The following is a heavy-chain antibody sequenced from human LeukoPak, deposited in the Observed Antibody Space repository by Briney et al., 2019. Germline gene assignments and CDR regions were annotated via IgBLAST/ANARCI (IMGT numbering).Heavy chain of an antibody. CDR3: AGGLRYADWPFDY. Sequence: ASVKVSCKVSGYTLTELSMHWVRQAPGKGLEWMGGFDPEDGETIYAQNFQGRVTMTEDTSTDTAYMALSSLRSEDTAVYYCAGGLRYADWPFDYWGQGTLVTVSS. J-gene: IGHJ4*02. V-gene: IGHV1-24*01. D-gene: IGHD3-9*01. CDR1: GYTLTELS. CDR2: FDPEDGET.